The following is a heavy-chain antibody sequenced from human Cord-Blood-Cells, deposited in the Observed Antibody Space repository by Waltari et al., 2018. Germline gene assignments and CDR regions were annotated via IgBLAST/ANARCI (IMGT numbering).Heavy chain of an antibody. CDR3: ARHSSPYYYYYGMDV. CDR2: IYPWDSDT. V-gene: IGHV5-51*01. CDR1: GYSFTSYW. D-gene: IGHD6-19*01. J-gene: IGHJ6*02. Sequence: EVQLVQSGAEVKKPGESLKISCKGSGYSFTSYWIGWVRQMPGKGLEWMGIIYPWDSDTRYSPSFQGQSTISAYKSISTAYLQWSSLKASDTAMYYCARHSSPYYYYYGMDVWGQGTTVTVSS.